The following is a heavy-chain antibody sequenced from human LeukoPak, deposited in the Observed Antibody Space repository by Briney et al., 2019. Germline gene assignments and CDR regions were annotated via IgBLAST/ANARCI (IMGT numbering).Heavy chain of an antibody. V-gene: IGHV3-48*01. J-gene: IGHJ6*03. D-gene: IGHD3-10*01. Sequence: GGSLRLSCAASGFTFSSYSMNWVRQAPGKGLEWISYISSSSSTIYYADSVKGRFTISRDNAKNSLYLQMNSLRAEDTAVYYCARAVGSGSYYKSRPYYYYMDVWGKGTTVTISS. CDR2: ISSSSSTI. CDR1: GFTFSSYS. CDR3: ARAVGSGSYYKSRPYYYYMDV.